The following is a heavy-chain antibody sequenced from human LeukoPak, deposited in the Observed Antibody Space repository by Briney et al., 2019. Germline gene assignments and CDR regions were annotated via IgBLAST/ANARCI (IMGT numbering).Heavy chain of an antibody. V-gene: IGHV1-2*02. D-gene: IGHD2-2*01. J-gene: IGHJ4*02. CDR2: INPKSGGR. CDR1: GYTFTDYY. Sequence: ASVKVSCKASGYTFTDYYMHWVRQAPGRGLERMGWINPKSGGRSYAQRFQGRVTMTRDTSISTAYMELSRLRSDDTAVYYCATGERLVPAAMWFDYWGQGTLVTVSS. CDR3: ATGERLVPAAMWFDY.